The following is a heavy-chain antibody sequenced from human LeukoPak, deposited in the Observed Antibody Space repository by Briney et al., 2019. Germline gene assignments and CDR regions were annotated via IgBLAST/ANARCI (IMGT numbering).Heavy chain of an antibody. V-gene: IGHV1-2*02. Sequence: VKVSCKASGYTFTGYYMHWVRQAPGQGLEWMGWINPNSGGTNYAQKFQGRVTMTRDTSISTAYMELSRLRSDDTALYYCARDLRWELLGGTGFDYWGQGTLVTVSS. J-gene: IGHJ4*02. D-gene: IGHD1-26*01. CDR1: GYTFTGYY. CDR3: ARDLRWELLGGTGFDY. CDR2: INPNSGGT.